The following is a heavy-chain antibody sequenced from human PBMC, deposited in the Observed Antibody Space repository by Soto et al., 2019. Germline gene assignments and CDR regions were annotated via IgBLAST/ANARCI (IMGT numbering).Heavy chain of an antibody. CDR2: ISRNGGST. D-gene: IGHD5-12*01. CDR1: GFTFSSYA. V-gene: IGHV3-64*01. J-gene: IGHJ4*02. Sequence: EVQLVEAGGGLVQPGGSLRLSCAASGFTFSSYAMHWVRQAPGKGLEYVAVISRNGGSTYYANSVKGRFTISRDNSKNTLYLQKCSLRAEDMAVYDSTRAAEGGYDFGYWGQGTLVTVSS. CDR3: TRAAEGGYDFGY.